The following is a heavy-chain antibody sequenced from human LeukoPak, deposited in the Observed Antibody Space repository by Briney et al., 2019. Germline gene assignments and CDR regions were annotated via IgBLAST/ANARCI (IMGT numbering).Heavy chain of an antibody. J-gene: IGHJ4*02. V-gene: IGHV4-30-4*01. CDR2: IYFSGTT. CDR1: GGSISSGDYY. CDR3: ARSTGWLQPFDY. Sequence: PSQTLSLTCTVSGGSISSGDYYWSWVRQPPGKALEWIGYIYFSGTTNYKPALKSRVSMSVDTSKNQFSLKLSSVTAADTAMYYCARSTGWLQPFDYWGQGTLVTVSS. D-gene: IGHD5-24*01.